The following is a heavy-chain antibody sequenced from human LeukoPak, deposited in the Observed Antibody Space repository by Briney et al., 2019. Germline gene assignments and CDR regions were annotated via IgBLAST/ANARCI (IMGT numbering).Heavy chain of an antibody. CDR1: GFTFSDYY. CDR2: ISSSGNTR. CDR3: AWGGMAAFDS. Sequence: GGSLRLSCAASGFTFSDYYMSWLRQAPGKGLEWVAYISSSGNTRYYADSVKGRFTISRDNAKNSLYLQMNSLRAEDTAVYYCAWGGMAAFDSWGQGTLVTVPS. J-gene: IGHJ4*02. D-gene: IGHD3-16*01. V-gene: IGHV3-11*04.